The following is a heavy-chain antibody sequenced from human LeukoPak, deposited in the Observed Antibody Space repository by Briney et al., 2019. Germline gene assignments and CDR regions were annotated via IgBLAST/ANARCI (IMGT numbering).Heavy chain of an antibody. CDR2: VHTSGST. J-gene: IGHJ3*02. Sequence: SETLSLTCIVSGGSMNYYSWTWIRQPAGKGLEWIGRVHTSGSTNYNPSLKSRVTMSVDKSKNHVSLNLNSVTAADTAVYYCARERGVVINLNDAFDIWGQGTMVTVSA. CDR3: ARERGVVINLNDAFDI. CDR1: GGSMNYYS. V-gene: IGHV4-4*07. D-gene: IGHD3-3*01.